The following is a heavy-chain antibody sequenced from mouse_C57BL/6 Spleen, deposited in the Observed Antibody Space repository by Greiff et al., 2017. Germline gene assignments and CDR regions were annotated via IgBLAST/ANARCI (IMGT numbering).Heavy chain of an antibody. V-gene: IGHV1-81*01. CDR2: IYPRSGNT. Sequence: VQLQQSGAELARPGASVKLSCKASGYTFTSYGISWVKQRTGQGLEWIGEIYPRSGNTYYNEKFKGKATLTADKSSSTAYMELRSLTSEDSAVYFCAGEGYYGSSTGYYFDYWGQGTTLTVSS. CDR1: GYTFTSYG. D-gene: IGHD1-1*01. CDR3: AGEGYYGSSTGYYFDY. J-gene: IGHJ2*01.